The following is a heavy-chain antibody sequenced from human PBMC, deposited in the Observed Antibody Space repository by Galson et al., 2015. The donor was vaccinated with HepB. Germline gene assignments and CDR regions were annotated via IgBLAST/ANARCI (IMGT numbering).Heavy chain of an antibody. D-gene: IGHD6-19*01. CDR1: GFTFSDYY. CDR3: ARVTTRSGAFDI. CDR2: ISSSSSYT. Sequence: SLRLSCAASGFTFSDYYMSWIRQAPGKGLEWVSYISSSSSYTNYADSVKGRFTISRDNAKNSLYLQMNSLRAEDTAVYYCARVTTRSGAFDIWGQGTMVTVSS. J-gene: IGHJ3*02. V-gene: IGHV3-11*05.